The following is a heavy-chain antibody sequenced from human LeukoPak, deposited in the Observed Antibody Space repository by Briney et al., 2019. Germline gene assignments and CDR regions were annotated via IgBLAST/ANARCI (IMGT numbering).Heavy chain of an antibody. D-gene: IGHD3-10*01. Sequence: AASVKVSCKASGYTFTSYGISWVRQAPGQGLEWMGGIIPIFGTANYAQKFQGRVTITADKSTSTAYMELSSLRSEDTAVYYCAREGVVRGAMDYWGQGTLVTVSS. V-gene: IGHV1-69*06. CDR1: GYTFTSYG. CDR2: IIPIFGTA. CDR3: AREGVVRGAMDY. J-gene: IGHJ4*02.